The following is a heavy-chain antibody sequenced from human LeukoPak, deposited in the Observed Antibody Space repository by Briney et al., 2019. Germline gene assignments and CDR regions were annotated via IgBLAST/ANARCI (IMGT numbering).Heavy chain of an antibody. CDR2: INHSGST. CDR1: GGSISSYY. V-gene: IGHV4-34*01. D-gene: IGHD3-22*01. CDR3: ARGPGDSSGYIWYFDL. J-gene: IGHJ2*01. Sequence: SETLSLTCTVSGGSISSYYWSWIRQRPGKGLEWIGEINHSGSTNYNTSPKSRVTISVDTSKNQFSLKLSSVTAADTAVYYCARGPGDSSGYIWYFDLWGRGTLVTVSS.